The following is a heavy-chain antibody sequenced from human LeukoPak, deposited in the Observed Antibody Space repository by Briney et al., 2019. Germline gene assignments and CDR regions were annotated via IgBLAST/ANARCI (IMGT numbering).Heavy chain of an antibody. Sequence: GESLKISCKGSGYSFTSYWIGWVRQMPGKGLEWMGIIYPGDSDTRYSPSFQGQVTISADKSISTAYLQWSSLKASDTAMYYCASSTMRGDYYYYYYMDVWGKGTTVTVSS. CDR2: IYPGDSDT. J-gene: IGHJ6*03. CDR1: GYSFTSYW. V-gene: IGHV5-51*01. D-gene: IGHD3-22*01. CDR3: ASSTMRGDYYYYYYMDV.